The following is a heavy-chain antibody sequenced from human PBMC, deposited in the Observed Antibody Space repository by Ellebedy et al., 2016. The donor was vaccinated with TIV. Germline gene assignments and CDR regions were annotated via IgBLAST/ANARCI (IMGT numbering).Heavy chain of an antibody. D-gene: IGHD2-2*01. V-gene: IGHV4-34*01. CDR3: ARGGSGTHQRGLGFDL. CDR2: INHSGSP. Sequence: SETLSLTXAVYGGSFSGYYWSWIRQPPGKGLEWIGEINHSGSPNYNSSLKSRLTISVDTSKNQFSLKLSSVTAADTAVYYCARGGSGTHQRGLGFDLWGRGTLVTVSS. J-gene: IGHJ2*01. CDR1: GGSFSGYY.